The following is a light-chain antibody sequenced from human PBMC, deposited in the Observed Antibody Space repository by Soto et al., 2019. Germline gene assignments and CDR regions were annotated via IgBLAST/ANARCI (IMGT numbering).Light chain of an antibody. V-gene: IGLV3-21*04. CDR2: SDS. CDR1: NIGSKS. CDR3: QVWDSSSDHVV. J-gene: IGLJ2*01. Sequence: SYELTQSPSVSVAPGKTARITCGGNNIGSKSVHWYQQKPGQAPVLVIYSDSDRPSGIPERFSGSNSGNTATLTISRVEAGDEADYYCQVWDSSSDHVVFGGGTKLTVL.